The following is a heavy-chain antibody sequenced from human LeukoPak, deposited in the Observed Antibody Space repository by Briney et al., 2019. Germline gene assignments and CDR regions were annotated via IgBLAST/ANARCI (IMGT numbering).Heavy chain of an antibody. Sequence: GGSLRLSCAASGFTFSSYGMNWVRQAPGKGLEWVSSISSSSSYIYYADSVKGRFTISRDNAKNSLYLQMNSLRAEDTAVYYCTKDGDWAIDYWGQGTLVIVSS. V-gene: IGHV3-21*01. D-gene: IGHD2-21*02. CDR2: ISSSSSYI. CDR3: TKDGDWAIDY. J-gene: IGHJ4*02. CDR1: GFTFSSYG.